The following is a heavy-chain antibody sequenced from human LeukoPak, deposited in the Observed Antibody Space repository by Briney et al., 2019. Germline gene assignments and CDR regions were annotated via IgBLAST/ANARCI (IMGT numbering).Heavy chain of an antibody. Sequence: SGGSLRLSCVASGFTFDDYAMHWVRQAPGRGLEWVSLISGDGGSTYYADSVKGRFTISRDNGKNSLYLQMNSLRTEDTALYYCAKSVYYSNWFDPWGQGTLVTVSS. V-gene: IGHV3-43*02. CDR3: AKSVYYSNWFDP. CDR1: GFTFDDYA. CDR2: ISGDGGST. J-gene: IGHJ5*02. D-gene: IGHD3-22*01.